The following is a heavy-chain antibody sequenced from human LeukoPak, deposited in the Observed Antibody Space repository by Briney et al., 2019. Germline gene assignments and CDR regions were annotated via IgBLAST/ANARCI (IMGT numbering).Heavy chain of an antibody. CDR3: ARDRLVSRSSTTLNNWFDP. Sequence: ASVKPSCKASGHTFTNFAISCVRQAPGQWLEWMGWINPNSGGTNYAQKFQGRVTMTRDTSISTAYMELSRLRSDDTAMYYCARDRLVSRSSTTLNNWFDPWGQGTLVTVSS. V-gene: IGHV1-2*02. D-gene: IGHD2-2*01. CDR1: GHTFTNFA. J-gene: IGHJ5*02. CDR2: INPNSGGT.